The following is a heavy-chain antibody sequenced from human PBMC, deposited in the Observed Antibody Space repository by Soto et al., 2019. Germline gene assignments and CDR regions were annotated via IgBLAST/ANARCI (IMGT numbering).Heavy chain of an antibody. V-gene: IGHV4-30-4*01. CDR3: ARDGYSTGFDY. Sequence: SETLSLTCTVSGGSISSGDYYWSWIRQPPGKGPEWIGYIYYSGSTYYNPSLKSRVTISVDTSKNQFSLKLSSVTAADTAVYYCARDGYSTGFDYWGQGTLVTVSS. D-gene: IGHD5-18*01. J-gene: IGHJ4*02. CDR1: GGSISSGDYY. CDR2: IYYSGST.